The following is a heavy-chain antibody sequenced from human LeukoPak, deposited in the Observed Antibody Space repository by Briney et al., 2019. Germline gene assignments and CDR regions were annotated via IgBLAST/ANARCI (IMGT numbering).Heavy chain of an antibody. D-gene: IGHD3-16*01. Sequence: SETLSLTCGVSGGSISSTNWWSWVRQPPGQGLEWIGEISLSGRANYNPSLKSRVTMSLDESKNHLSLNLASVTAADTAVFYCARGDYYAGGGRNWFDPWSQGTLVTVSS. CDR1: GGSISSTNW. J-gene: IGHJ5*02. CDR3: ARGDYYAGGGRNWFDP. CDR2: ISLSGRA. V-gene: IGHV4-4*02.